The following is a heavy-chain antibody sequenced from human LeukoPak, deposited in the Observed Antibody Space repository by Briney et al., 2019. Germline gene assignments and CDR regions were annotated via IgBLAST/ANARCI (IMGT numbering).Heavy chain of an antibody. J-gene: IGHJ4*02. CDR2: ISSNGGST. V-gene: IGHV3-64*01. D-gene: IGHD2-15*01. CDR1: GFTFSSYA. Sequence: GGSLRLSCAASGFTFSSYAMHWVRQAPGKGLEYVSAISSNGGSTYYANSVKGRFTISRDNPKNTLYLQMGSLRAEDMAVYYCAREMGGAADYWGQGTLVTVSS. CDR3: AREMGGAADY.